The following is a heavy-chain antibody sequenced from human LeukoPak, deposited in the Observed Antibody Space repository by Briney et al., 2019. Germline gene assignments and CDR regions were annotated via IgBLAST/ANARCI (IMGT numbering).Heavy chain of an antibody. J-gene: IGHJ3*02. CDR2: IIPIFGTA. V-gene: IGHV1-69*01. CDR1: GGTFSIYA. D-gene: IGHD6-13*01. Sequence: SVTVSCTASGGTFSIYAISWVRQAPGQGLEWMGGIIPIFGTANYAQKFQGRVTITADESTSTAYMELSSLRSEDTAVYYCAKGGVASSSWYFAFDIWGQGTMVTVSS. CDR3: AKGGVASSSWYFAFDI.